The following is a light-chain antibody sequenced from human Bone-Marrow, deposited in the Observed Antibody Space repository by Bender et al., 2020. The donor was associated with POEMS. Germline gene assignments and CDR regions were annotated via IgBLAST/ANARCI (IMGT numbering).Light chain of an antibody. CDR2: EVS. Sequence: QSALTQPPSASGSPGQSVTISCTGTSSDVGGYNYVSWYQQHPGKAPKLIIYEVSQRPSGVPDRFSGSKSGNTASLTVSGLQAEDEADYYCSSYAGSNFVVFGGGTKLTVL. V-gene: IGLV2-8*01. CDR3: SSYAGSNFVV. CDR1: SSDVGGYNY. J-gene: IGLJ2*01.